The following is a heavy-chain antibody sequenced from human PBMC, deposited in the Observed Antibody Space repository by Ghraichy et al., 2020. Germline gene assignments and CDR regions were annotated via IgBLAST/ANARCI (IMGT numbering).Heavy chain of an antibody. J-gene: IGHJ5*02. D-gene: IGHD2-21*02. V-gene: IGHV4-34*01. CDR2: NNHSGST. Sequence: SETRSLTCAVYGGSFSGYYWSWIRQPPGKGLEWLGENNHSGSTNYNPSLKSRVTISVDTSKNQFSLKLSSVTAADTAVYFCARGRGDGRWNWFDPWGQGTLVTVSS. CDR3: ARGRGDGRWNWFDP. CDR1: GGSFSGYY.